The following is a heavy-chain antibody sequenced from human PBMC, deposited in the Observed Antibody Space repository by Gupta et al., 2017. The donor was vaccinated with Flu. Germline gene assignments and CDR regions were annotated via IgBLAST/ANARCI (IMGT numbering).Heavy chain of an antibody. CDR2: IYYSGSN. CDR1: GGSISSSSYY. CDR3: ARRNIAAAVQLIPRYGWFDP. D-gene: IGHD6-13*01. Sequence: QLQLQESGPGLVKPSETLSLTCTVSGGSISSSSYYWGWIRQPPGKGLEWIGSIYYSGSNYYNPSLKSRVTISVDTSKNQFSLKLSSVTAADTAVYYCARRNIAAAVQLIPRYGWFDPWGQGTRVTVSS. J-gene: IGHJ5*02. V-gene: IGHV4-39*01.